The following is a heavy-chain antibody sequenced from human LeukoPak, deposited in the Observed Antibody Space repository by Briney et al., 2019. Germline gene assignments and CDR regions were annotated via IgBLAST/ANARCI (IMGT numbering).Heavy chain of an antibody. J-gene: IGHJ3*02. Sequence: GGSLRLSCAASGFTFSTYYMHWVRQAPGKGLEWVSIIYSAGSIDYADSVKGRFTISRDNSKNTVYLQMNNVTGADTAVYYCAREGRGTDAFDIWGQGTIVTVSS. D-gene: IGHD3-16*01. CDR3: AREGRGTDAFDI. CDR1: GFTFSTYY. CDR2: IYSAGSI. V-gene: IGHV3-66*01.